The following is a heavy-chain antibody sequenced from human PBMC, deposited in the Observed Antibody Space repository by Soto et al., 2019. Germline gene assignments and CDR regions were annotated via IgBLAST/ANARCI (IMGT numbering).Heavy chain of an antibody. V-gene: IGHV3-15*01. CDR2: IKSTKDGGAR. D-gene: IGHD1-1*01. Sequence: EVQVVESGGDLVEPGGYLRLSCVTSGFMFSSAWMSWVRQAPGKGLEWVARIKSTKDGGARDYAAPVNGRFSISRDDSKSTVYLQMNSLRFEDTALYYCVEGWNDFWGQGTLVTVSS. CDR3: VEGWNDF. J-gene: IGHJ4*02. CDR1: GFMFSSAW.